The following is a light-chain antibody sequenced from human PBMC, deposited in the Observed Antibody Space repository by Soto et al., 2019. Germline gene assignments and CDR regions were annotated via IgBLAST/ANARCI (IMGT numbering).Light chain of an antibody. V-gene: IGKV3-20*01. J-gene: IGKJ2*01. CDR1: QSVSSNY. Sequence: EIVLTQSPGTLSLSPGERATLSCRASQSVSSNYLAWYQQKPGQAPRLLIYGASRGAAGIPDRFSGSGSGTDFNLTISRLEPEDFAVYFCQQDGRSPMFTFGQGTKLEIK. CDR2: GAS. CDR3: QQDGRSPMFT.